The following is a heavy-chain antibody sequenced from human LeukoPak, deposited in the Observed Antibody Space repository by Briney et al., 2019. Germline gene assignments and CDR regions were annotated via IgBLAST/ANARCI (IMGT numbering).Heavy chain of an antibody. D-gene: IGHD2-21*01. V-gene: IGHV3-15*01. CDR2: IKSKDHAGTT. J-gene: IGHJ4*02. CDR3: ATGIGTSDFDY. CDR1: GFTFSSHG. Sequence: GGSLRLSCAASGFTFSSHGMHWVRQAPGKGLEWVGRIKSKDHAGTTAYAAPVKGRFTISRDDSKNTLYLQMNSLKIEDTAVYFCATGIGTSDFDYWGQGTLVTVSS.